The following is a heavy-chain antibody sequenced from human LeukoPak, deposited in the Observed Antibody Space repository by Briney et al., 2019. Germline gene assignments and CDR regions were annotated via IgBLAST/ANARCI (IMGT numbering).Heavy chain of an antibody. D-gene: IGHD3-22*01. CDR2: ISGSGGST. CDR3: AKDAPYYYDSSGFSNWFDP. CDR1: GFTFNTYA. J-gene: IGHJ5*02. V-gene: IGHV3-23*01. Sequence: PGGSLRLSCAASGFTFNTYAMSWVRQAPGRGLEWVSAISGSGGSTYYADSVKGRFTISRDNSKNTLYLQINSLRAEDTAVYYCAKDAPYYYDSSGFSNWFDPWGQGTLVTISS.